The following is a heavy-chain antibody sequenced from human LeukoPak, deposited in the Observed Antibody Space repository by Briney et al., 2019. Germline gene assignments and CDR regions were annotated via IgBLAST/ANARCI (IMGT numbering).Heavy chain of an antibody. CDR3: VRSRPIAAAGTFENGGEEYYFDY. CDR1: GSTFSSYA. J-gene: IGHJ4*02. D-gene: IGHD6-13*01. V-gene: IGHV1-69*01. CDR2: IIPIFGTA. Sequence: ASVKVSCKASGSTFSSYAISWVRQAPGQGLEWMGGIIPIFGTANYAQKFQGRVTITADESTSTAYMELSSLRSEDTAVYYCVRSRPIAAAGTFENGGEEYYFDYWGQGTLVTVSS.